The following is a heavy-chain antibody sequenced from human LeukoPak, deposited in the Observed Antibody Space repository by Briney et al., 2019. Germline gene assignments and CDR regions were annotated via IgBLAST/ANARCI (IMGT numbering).Heavy chain of an antibody. CDR2: INHSGST. Sequence: SETLSLTCAVYGGAFSGYYWSWIRQPPGKGLEWIGEINHSGSTNYNPSLKSRVTISVDTSQNQFSLNLNSVTAADTAVYYCARDSYYYGSGIDYWGQGTLATVSS. J-gene: IGHJ4*02. D-gene: IGHD3-10*01. CDR1: GGAFSGYY. CDR3: ARDSYYYGSGIDY. V-gene: IGHV4-34*01.